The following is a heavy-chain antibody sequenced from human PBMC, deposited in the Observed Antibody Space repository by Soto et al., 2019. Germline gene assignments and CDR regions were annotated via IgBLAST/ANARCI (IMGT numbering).Heavy chain of an antibody. CDR1: GYTFATYA. CDR3: ARGESGGWPFDF. Sequence: EASVKVSCKASGYTFATYAMHWVRQAPGQRLEWMGWINAGNGDTKYSQNFQGRVTITRDTSASTAYMELSSLGSEDTAMYYCARGESGGWPFDFWGLGTLVTVSS. D-gene: IGHD6-25*01. V-gene: IGHV1-3*01. J-gene: IGHJ4*02. CDR2: INAGNGDT.